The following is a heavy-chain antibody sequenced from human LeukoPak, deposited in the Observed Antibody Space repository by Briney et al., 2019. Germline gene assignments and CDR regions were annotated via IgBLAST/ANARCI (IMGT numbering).Heavy chain of an antibody. CDR3: ASPVRLGY. V-gene: IGHV4-39*01. D-gene: IGHD7-27*01. J-gene: IGHJ4*02. Sequence: SETLSLTCTVSGGSISSSSYYWGWIRQPPGEGLEWIGSIYYSGSTYYNPSLKSRVTISVDTSKNQFSLKLSSVTAADTAVYYCASPVRLGYWGQGTLVTVSS. CDR1: GGSISSSSYY. CDR2: IYYSGST.